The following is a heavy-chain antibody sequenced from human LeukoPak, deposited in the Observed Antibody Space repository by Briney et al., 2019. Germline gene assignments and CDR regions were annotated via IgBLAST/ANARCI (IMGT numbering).Heavy chain of an antibody. CDR2: IYYSGST. CDR3: ARRWGRYDYVWGSYPQSRGYYFDY. J-gene: IGHJ4*02. CDR1: GGSISSSSYY. V-gene: IGHV4-39*01. D-gene: IGHD3-16*02. Sequence: PSETLSLTCTVSGGSISSSSYYWGWIRQPPGKGLEWIGSIYYSGSTYYNPSLKSRVTISVDTSKNQFSLKLSSVTAADTAVYYCARRWGRYDYVWGSYPQSRGYYFDYWGQGTLVTVSS.